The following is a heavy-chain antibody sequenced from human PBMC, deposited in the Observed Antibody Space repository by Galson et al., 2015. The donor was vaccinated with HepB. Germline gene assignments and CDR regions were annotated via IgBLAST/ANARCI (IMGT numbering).Heavy chain of an antibody. CDR2: ISRSNSYI. CDR3: AKPTVNDYGDCGS. D-gene: IGHD4-17*01. J-gene: IGHJ4*02. V-gene: IGHV3-21*01. Sequence: SLRLSCAASGFTFSSYNMNWVRQAPGKGLEWVSTISRSNSYIYYADAVKGRFTISRDNAKNSLYLQMNSLRPEDTAVYYCAKPTVNDYGDCGSWGQGTLVIVSS. CDR1: GFTFSSYN.